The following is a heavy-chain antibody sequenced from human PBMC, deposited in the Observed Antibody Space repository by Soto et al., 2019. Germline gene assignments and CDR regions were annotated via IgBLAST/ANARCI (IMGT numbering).Heavy chain of an antibody. CDR1: GYRFTRYW. J-gene: IGHJ6*02. D-gene: IGHD3-22*01. Sequence: GESLKISCKVSGYRFTRYWICWVRQLPGKGLEWMGIIFPGDSDTRYSPSFQGQVTISADKSISTAYLQWSSLKASDTAIYYCARHPYYYDSSGYYYAPPYYYYGMDGWGQGTTVTVSS. CDR2: IFPGDSDT. V-gene: IGHV5-51*01. CDR3: ARHPYYYDSSGYYYAPPYYYYGMDG.